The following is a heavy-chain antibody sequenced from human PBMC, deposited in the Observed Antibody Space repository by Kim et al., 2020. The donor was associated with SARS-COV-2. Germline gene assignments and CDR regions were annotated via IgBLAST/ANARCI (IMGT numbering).Heavy chain of an antibody. CDR2: INPNSGGT. Sequence: ASVKVSCKASGYTFTGYYMHWVRQAPGQGLEWMGRINPNSGGTNYAQKFQRRVTMTRDTSISTAYMELSRLRSDDTAVYYCARGAFITMVRGVMGGYYYGMDVWGQGTTVTVSS. V-gene: IGHV1-2*06. J-gene: IGHJ6*02. D-gene: IGHD3-10*01. CDR1: GYTFTGYY. CDR3: ARGAFITMVRGVMGGYYYGMDV.